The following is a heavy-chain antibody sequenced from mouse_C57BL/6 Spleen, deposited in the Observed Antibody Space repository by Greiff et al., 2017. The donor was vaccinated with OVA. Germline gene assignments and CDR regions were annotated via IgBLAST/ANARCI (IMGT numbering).Heavy chain of an antibody. V-gene: IGHV14-2*01. J-gene: IGHJ2*01. CDR3: ARGGTGYFDY. CDR2: IDPEDGVT. D-gene: IGHD4-1*01. CDR1: GFNIKDYY. Sequence: VQLQQSGAELVKPGASVKLSCTASGFNIKDYYMHWVKQRTEQGLEWIGRIDPEDGVTKYAPKFQGKATITADTASNTAYLQLSGLTSEDTAVYYCARGGTGYFDYWGQGTTLTVSS.